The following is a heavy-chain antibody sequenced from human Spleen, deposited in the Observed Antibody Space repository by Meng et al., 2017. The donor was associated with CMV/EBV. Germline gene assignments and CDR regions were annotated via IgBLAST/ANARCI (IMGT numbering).Heavy chain of an antibody. Sequence: GESLKISCAASGFTFSSYTMNWVRQAPGKGLEWVSSITRSSSNTYYSDSVKGRFTVSRDNAKNSLYLQMNSLRDDDTAVYYCARDQIRGVVGARPRGPGDLWGQGTLVTVSS. V-gene: IGHV3-21*01. J-gene: IGHJ4*02. CDR3: ARDQIRGVVGARPRGPGDL. CDR1: GFTFSSYT. D-gene: IGHD1-26*01. CDR2: ITRSSSNT.